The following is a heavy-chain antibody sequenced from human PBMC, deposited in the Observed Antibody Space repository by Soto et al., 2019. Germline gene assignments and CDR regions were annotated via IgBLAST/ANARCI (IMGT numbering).Heavy chain of an antibody. Sequence: AAVKVSCKASGYTFISSAMHWVRQAPGQRLEWMGWISAGNGNTKYSQNFQGRVTITRDTSATTAYMELSSLSPEDTAVYYCARAVGATNPVDYWGQGTQVTVSS. CDR3: ARAVGATNPVDY. J-gene: IGHJ4*02. CDR2: ISAGNGNT. V-gene: IGHV1-3*01. CDR1: GYTFISSA. D-gene: IGHD1-26*01.